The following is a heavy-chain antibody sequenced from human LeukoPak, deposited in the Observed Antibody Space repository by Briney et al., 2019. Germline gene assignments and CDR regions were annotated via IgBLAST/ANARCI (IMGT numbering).Heavy chain of an antibody. J-gene: IGHJ5*02. V-gene: IGHV3-21*01. CDR3: SRVDETGYNFA. CDR1: GFSYSSHS. D-gene: IGHD5-24*01. Sequence: GGSQGLFCAASGFSYSSHSMHGVRQAPGKGLEWVSSISGGRSYIYYADSVKGRFTISRDNAKNALFLQVNSQRAEDTAVYYCSRVDETGYNFAWGQGTLVTVSS. CDR2: ISGGRSYI.